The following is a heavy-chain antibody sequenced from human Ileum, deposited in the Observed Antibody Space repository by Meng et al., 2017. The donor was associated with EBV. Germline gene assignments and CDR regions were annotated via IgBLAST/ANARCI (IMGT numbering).Heavy chain of an antibody. Sequence: RQEWGRGLVKPSGTLSPTCAVSGGSISSSNWWSWVRQPPGKGLEWIGEFYHSGSTNYNPSLKSRVTISVDKSKNQFSLKRSSVTAADTAVYYCARDFGPHQLWYWGQGTLVTVSS. J-gene: IGHJ4*02. CDR2: FYHSGST. V-gene: IGHV4-4*02. D-gene: IGHD3-16*01. CDR1: GGSISSSNW. CDR3: ARDFGPHQLWY.